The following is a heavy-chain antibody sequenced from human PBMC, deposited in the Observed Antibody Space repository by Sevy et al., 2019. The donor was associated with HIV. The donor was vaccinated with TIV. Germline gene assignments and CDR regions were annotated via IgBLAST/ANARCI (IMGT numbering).Heavy chain of an antibody. Sequence: GGSLRLSCAVSGFTFRNFWMSWVRQAPGKGLEWVANIRQDGSEKYYVDYVRGRFNISRDNAKNSLFLQLNSLRADDTAIYYCAKSYFGSGTSYGMDLWGRGTTVTVSS. D-gene: IGHD3-10*01. V-gene: IGHV3-7*01. J-gene: IGHJ6*02. CDR1: GFTFRNFW. CDR2: IRQDGSEK. CDR3: AKSYFGSGTSYGMDL.